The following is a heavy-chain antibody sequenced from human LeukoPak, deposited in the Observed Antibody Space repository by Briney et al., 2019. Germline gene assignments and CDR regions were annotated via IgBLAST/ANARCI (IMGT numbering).Heavy chain of an antibody. J-gene: IGHJ5*02. CDR1: GGSISSTSYY. CDR3: AGRSRIQQQSWGWFDP. Sequence: PSETLSLTCTVSGGSISSTSYYWDWVRQPPGEGLGWIGSIFYSGDTYYNPSLKSRVTISVDTSKNRFSLKLTSVTAADTAVYYCAGRSRIQQQSWGWFDPWGQGALVTVSS. D-gene: IGHD6-13*01. CDR2: IFYSGDT. V-gene: IGHV4-39*01.